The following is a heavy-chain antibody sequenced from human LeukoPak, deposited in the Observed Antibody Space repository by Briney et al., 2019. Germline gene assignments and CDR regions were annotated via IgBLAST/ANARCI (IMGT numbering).Heavy chain of an antibody. CDR1: GFTFSSYW. D-gene: IGHD2-2*01. CDR3: ARDLQVVPAAIGSSPGFDY. J-gene: IGHJ4*02. CDR2: IKQDGSEK. V-gene: IGHV3-7*03. Sequence: GGSLRLSCAASGFTFSSYWMSWVRQAPGKGLEWVANIKQDGSEKYYLDSVKGRFTISRDNAKNSLCLQMNSLRAEDTALYYCARDLQVVPAAIGSSPGFDYWGQGTLVTVSS.